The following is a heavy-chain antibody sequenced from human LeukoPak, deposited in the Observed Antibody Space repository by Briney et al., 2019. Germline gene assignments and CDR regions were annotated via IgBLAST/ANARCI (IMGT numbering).Heavy chain of an antibody. CDR3: ARDLWFGELLYQGDY. Sequence: GGSLRLSCAASGFTFDDYAMHWVRQAPGKGLEWVSGISWNSGSIGYADSVKGRFTISRDNAKNSLYLQMNSLRAEDTAVSYCARDLWFGELLYQGDYWGQGTLVTVSS. CDR2: ISWNSGSI. V-gene: IGHV3-9*01. J-gene: IGHJ4*02. CDR1: GFTFDDYA. D-gene: IGHD3-10*01.